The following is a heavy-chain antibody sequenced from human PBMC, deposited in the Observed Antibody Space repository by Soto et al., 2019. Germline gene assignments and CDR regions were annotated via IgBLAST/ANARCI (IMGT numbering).Heavy chain of an antibody. D-gene: IGHD3-22*01. CDR2: IGTAGDT. J-gene: IGHJ4*02. CDR1: GFNFSSYD. CDR3: ARGQPPNYYDISVYEYYFDY. V-gene: IGHV3-13*01. Sequence: EVQLVESGGGLVQPGGSLRLSCAASGFNFSSYDMNWVRQATGKGLEWVSVIGTAGDTYYPGSVKGRFTNSRAIAKNSLYLQMNSLRAEDTAVYYCARGQPPNYYDISVYEYYFDYWAQGTLVTVSS.